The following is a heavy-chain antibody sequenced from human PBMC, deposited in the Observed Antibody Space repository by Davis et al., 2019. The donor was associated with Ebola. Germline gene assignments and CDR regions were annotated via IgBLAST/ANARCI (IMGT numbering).Heavy chain of an antibody. CDR1: GDSVSSGG. Sequence: HSQTLSLTCAISGDSVSSGGWNWIRQSPSRGLEWLGRTYYSSKWYYDYAVSVKSRITINPDTSKNQFSLQLNSVTPEDTALYYCARGWLRRGMDVWGEGTTVTVSS. J-gene: IGHJ6*04. D-gene: IGHD5-18*01. CDR2: TYYSSKWYY. V-gene: IGHV6-1*01. CDR3: ARGWLRRGMDV.